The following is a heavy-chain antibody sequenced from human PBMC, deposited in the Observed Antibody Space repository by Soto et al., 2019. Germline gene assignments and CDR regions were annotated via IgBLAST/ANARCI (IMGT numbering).Heavy chain of an antibody. CDR3: ARDGTYYDFWSGYYPPTGFDY. CDR1: GFTFSDYY. Sequence: PGGSLRLSCAASGFTFSDYYMSWIRQAPGKGLEWVSYISSSGSTIYYADSVKGRFTISRDNAKNSLYLQMNSLRAEDTAVYYCARDGTYYDFWSGYYPPTGFDYWGQGTLVTVSS. CDR2: ISSSGSTI. V-gene: IGHV3-11*01. D-gene: IGHD3-3*01. J-gene: IGHJ4*02.